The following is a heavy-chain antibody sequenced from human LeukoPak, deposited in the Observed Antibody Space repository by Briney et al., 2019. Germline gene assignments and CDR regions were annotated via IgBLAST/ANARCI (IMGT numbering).Heavy chain of an antibody. CDR2: IYYSGST. V-gene: IGHV4-59*01. D-gene: IGHD3-10*01. J-gene: IGHJ4*02. CDR3: ARQLGSGSPSDY. CDR1: GGSISSYY. Sequence: SETLSLTCTVSGGSISSYYWSWIRQPPGKGLEWIGYIYYSGSTNYNPSLKSRVTISVDTSKNQFSLKLSSVTAADTAVYYCARQLGSGSPSDYWGQGTLVTVSS.